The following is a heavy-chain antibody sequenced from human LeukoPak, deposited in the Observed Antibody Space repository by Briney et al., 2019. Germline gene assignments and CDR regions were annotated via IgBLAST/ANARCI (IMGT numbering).Heavy chain of an antibody. D-gene: IGHD4-17*01. CDR2: IYYSGST. CDR1: GGSISSSY. Sequence: SETLSLTCTVSGGSISSSYWSWIQQPPGKRLEWIGSIYYSGSTYYNPSLKSRVTISVDTSKNQFSLKLSSVTAADTAVYYCARRNDGDPGIDYWGQGTLVTVSS. V-gene: IGHV4-59*05. J-gene: IGHJ4*02. CDR3: ARRNDGDPGIDY.